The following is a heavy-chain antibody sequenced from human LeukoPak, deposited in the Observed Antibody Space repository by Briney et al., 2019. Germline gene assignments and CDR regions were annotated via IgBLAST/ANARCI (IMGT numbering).Heavy chain of an antibody. V-gene: IGHV4-39*07. J-gene: IGHJ4*02. CDR1: GGSISSSSYY. D-gene: IGHD3-3*01. CDR2: IYYSGST. Sequence: PSETLSLTCTVSGGSISSSSYYWGWIRQPPGKGLEWIGSIYYSGSTYYNPSLKSRVTISVDTSKNQFSLKLSSVTAADTAVYYCARDQGASSYSDQYYFDYWGQGTLVTVSS. CDR3: ARDQGASSYSDQYYFDY.